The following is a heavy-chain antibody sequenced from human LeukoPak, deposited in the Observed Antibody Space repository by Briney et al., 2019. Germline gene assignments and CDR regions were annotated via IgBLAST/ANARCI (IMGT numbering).Heavy chain of an antibody. CDR2: INPNSGGT. CDR3: ATAPGYDYVWGSYRYTPYYFDY. CDR1: GYTFTGYY. V-gene: IGHV1-2*02. J-gene: IGHJ4*02. Sequence: ASVTVSCKASGYTFTGYYMHWVRQAPGQGLEWMGWINPNSGGTNYAQKFQGRVTMTRDTSISTAYMELRSLRSDDTAVYYCATAPGYDYVWGSYRYTPYYFDYWGQGTLVTVSS. D-gene: IGHD3-16*02.